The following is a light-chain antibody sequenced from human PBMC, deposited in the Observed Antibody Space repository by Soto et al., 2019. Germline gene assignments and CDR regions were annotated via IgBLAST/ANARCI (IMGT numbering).Light chain of an antibody. V-gene: IGKV3-20*01. CDR3: QQYGGSPT. CDR1: QTVDSNY. J-gene: IGKJ1*01. Sequence: EIVLTQSPATLSLSPGERATLSCRASQTVDSNYLAWYQQKPGQAPRLLMYGTSSRATGFPDRFSGSGSGTDFTLTISRLEPEDFAVYYCQQYGGSPTFGQGTKVDIK. CDR2: GTS.